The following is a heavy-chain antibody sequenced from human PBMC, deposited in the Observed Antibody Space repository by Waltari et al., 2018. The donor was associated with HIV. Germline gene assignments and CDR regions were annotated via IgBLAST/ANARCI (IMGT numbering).Heavy chain of an antibody. Sequence: QVQLVQSGAEVKKPGASVKVSCKASGYTFTGYYMHWVRQAPGQGLEWMGWINPNSGGTNYAQKFQGRVTMTRDTSISTAYMELSRLRSDDTAVYYCARESSSWYSYAFYFDYWGQGTLVTVSS. CDR3: ARESSSWYSYAFYFDY. D-gene: IGHD6-13*01. CDR2: INPNSGGT. J-gene: IGHJ4*02. V-gene: IGHV1-2*02. CDR1: GYTFTGYY.